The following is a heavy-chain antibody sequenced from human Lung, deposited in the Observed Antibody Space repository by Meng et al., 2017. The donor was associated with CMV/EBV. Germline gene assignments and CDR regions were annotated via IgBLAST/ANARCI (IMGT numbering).Heavy chain of an antibody. V-gene: IGHV3-53*01. Sequence: ETLSLTCAASGFTVSSNYMSWVRQAPGKGLEWVSVIYSGGSTYYADSVKGRFTISRDNSKNTLYLQMNSLRAEDTAVYYCARGGGGALDYWGQGTLVTVSS. CDR2: IYSGGST. CDR1: GFTVSSNY. D-gene: IGHD3-10*01. J-gene: IGHJ4*02. CDR3: ARGGGGALDY.